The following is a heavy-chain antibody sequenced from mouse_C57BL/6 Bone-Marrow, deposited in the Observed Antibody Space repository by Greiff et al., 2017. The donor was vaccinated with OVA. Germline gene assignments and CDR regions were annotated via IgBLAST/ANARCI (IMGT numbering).Heavy chain of an antibody. CDR1: GFTFSSYA. CDR2: ISDGGSYT. CDR3: ARSLAMDY. Sequence: EVKLVESGGGLVKPGGSLKLSCAASGFTFSSYAMSWVRQTPEKRLEWVATISDGGSYTYYPDNVKGRFTISRDNAKNNLYLQMSHLKSEDTAMYYCARSLAMDYWGQGTSVTVSS. V-gene: IGHV5-4*03. J-gene: IGHJ4*01.